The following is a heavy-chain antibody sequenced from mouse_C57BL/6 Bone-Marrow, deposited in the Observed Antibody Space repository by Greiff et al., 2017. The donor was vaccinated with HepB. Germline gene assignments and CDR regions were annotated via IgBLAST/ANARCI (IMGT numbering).Heavy chain of an antibody. CDR1: GYAFSSYW. V-gene: IGHV1-80*01. J-gene: IGHJ2*01. D-gene: IGHD1-1*01. CDR3: ARSGILLRNYFDY. Sequence: QVQLKESGAELVKPGASVKISCKASGYAFSSYWMNWVKQRPGKGLEWIGQIYPGDGDTNYNGKFKGKATLTADKSSSTAYMQLSSLTSEDSAVYFCARSGILLRNYFDYWGQGTTLTVSS. CDR2: IYPGDGDT.